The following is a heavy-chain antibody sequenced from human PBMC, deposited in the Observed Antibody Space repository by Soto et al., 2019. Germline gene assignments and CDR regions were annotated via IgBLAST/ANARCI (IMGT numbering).Heavy chain of an antibody. D-gene: IGHD3-22*01. J-gene: IGHJ4*02. CDR2: INPSSGGT. CDR1: GYSFTNYY. Sequence: ASVKVSCKASGYSFTNYYLHWVRQAPGHGLERMGIINPSSGGTTNAQKFQDRVTMTRDTSTSTVYMELSSLRSEDTAVYYCAKIPPFYDSSVGYFDCWGQG. CDR3: AKIPPFYDSSVGYFDC. V-gene: IGHV1-46*01.